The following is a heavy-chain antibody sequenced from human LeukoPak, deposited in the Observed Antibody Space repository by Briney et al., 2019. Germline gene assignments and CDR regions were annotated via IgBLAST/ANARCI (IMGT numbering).Heavy chain of an antibody. CDR1: GFTCSSYW. CDR3: ARDAIRTSSAY. Sequence: GGSLRLSCAASGFTCSSYWMHWVRQAPGKGLVWVSRINTDGSSTSYADSVKGRFTISRDNAKNTLYLQMNSLRAEDTAVYYCARDAIRTSSAYWGQGILVTVSS. V-gene: IGHV3-74*01. CDR2: INTDGSST. J-gene: IGHJ4*02. D-gene: IGHD2-2*01.